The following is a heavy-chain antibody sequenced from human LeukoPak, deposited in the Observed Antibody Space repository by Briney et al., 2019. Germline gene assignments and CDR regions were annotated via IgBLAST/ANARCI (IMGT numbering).Heavy chain of an antibody. CDR3: ARDHRGSSSRLYYYYYMDV. CDR2: INSDGSST. CDR1: GFTFSSYW. J-gene: IGHJ6*03. D-gene: IGHD6-13*01. Sequence: GGSLRLSCAASGFTFSSYWMHWVRQAPGKGLVWVSRINSDGSSTSYAESVKGRFTISRDNAENTLYLQMNSLRAEDTAMYYCARDHRGSSSRLYYYYYMDVWGTGTTVTVSS. V-gene: IGHV3-74*01.